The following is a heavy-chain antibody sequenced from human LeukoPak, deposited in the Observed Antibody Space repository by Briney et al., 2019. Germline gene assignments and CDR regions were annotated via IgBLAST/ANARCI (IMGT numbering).Heavy chain of an antibody. Sequence: GGSLRLSCAASGFTFSSYAMAWVRQAPGKGLEWVSAITDNGVNTYHADSVKGRFTISRDNSKDTLYLQMNSLRPDDTAVYYCARDQPGTYTMSSTWGQGTLVTVSS. J-gene: IGHJ5*02. CDR3: ARDQPGTYTMSST. CDR2: ITDNGVNT. D-gene: IGHD7-27*01. CDR1: GFTFSSYA. V-gene: IGHV3-23*01.